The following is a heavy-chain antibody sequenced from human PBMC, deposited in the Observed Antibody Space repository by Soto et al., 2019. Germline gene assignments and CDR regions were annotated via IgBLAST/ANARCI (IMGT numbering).Heavy chain of an antibody. D-gene: IGHD6-13*01. CDR1: DGSSSSLGCC. CDR2: IHYSGST. CDR3: GRAHRDLQQLVHYYYSMDV. V-gene: IGHV4-30-4*01. J-gene: IGHJ6*02. Sequence: SEPLSVTRSVSDGSSSSLGCCCSFISQPPGKGLEWIGYIHYSGSTYHNPSLKSRVTISVDTSKNQFSLKLTSVTAADTAVYYCGRAHRDLQQLVHYYYSMDVWGQGTTVTVSS.